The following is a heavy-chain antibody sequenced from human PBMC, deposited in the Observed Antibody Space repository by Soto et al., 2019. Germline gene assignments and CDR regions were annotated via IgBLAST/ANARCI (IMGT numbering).Heavy chain of an antibody. CDR1: GFTFSSYA. Sequence: PVGSLTLSCPASGFTFSSYAMHWVRQAPGKGLEWVAVISYDGSNKYYADSVKGRFTISRDNSKNTLYLQMNSLRAEDTAVNYCARAVYFDDWGQGTRVTVSS. CDR2: ISYDGSNK. CDR3: ARAVYFDD. J-gene: IGHJ4*02. V-gene: IGHV3-30-3*01.